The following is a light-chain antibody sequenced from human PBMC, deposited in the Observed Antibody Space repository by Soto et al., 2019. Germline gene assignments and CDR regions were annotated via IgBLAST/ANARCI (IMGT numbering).Light chain of an antibody. Sequence: TQSPATVSLSPGESATLSCRASQTVSNYLAWYQQKPGQAPRLLIYYASERATGIPARFSGSGSGTDYTLTTSSLEPKDSAVYSCQHRSPWPFLTCGGGTKVEI. J-gene: IGKJ4*01. CDR1: QTVSNY. V-gene: IGKV3-11*01. CDR2: YAS. CDR3: QHRSPWPFLT.